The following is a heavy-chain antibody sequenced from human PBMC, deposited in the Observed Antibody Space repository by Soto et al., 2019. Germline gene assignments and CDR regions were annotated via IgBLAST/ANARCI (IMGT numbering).Heavy chain of an antibody. D-gene: IGHD2-2*01. V-gene: IGHV4-34*01. Sequence: PSETLSLTCAVYGGSFSGYYWSWIRQPPGKGLEWIGEINHSGSTNYNPSLKSRVTISVDTSKNQFSLKLSSVTAADTAVYYCARREPEYHLPHSNTWFDPWGPGTLLTVSS. CDR2: INHSGST. CDR3: ARREPEYHLPHSNTWFDP. CDR1: GGSFSGYY. J-gene: IGHJ5*02.